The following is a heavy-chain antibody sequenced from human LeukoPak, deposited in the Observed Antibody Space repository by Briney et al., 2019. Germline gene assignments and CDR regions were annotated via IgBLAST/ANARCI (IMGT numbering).Heavy chain of an antibody. V-gene: IGHV3-23*01. Sequence: GGSLRLSCAASGFTFSSYAMSWVRQAPGKGLEWVSGISAGGGSTYYADSVKGRFTISRVNSKNTLYLQMNSLRAEDTAVYYCATTHPLLPPYYFDYWGQGTLVTVSS. CDR1: GFTFSSYA. CDR3: ATTHPLLPPYYFDY. J-gene: IGHJ4*02. CDR2: ISAGGGST. D-gene: IGHD3-22*01.